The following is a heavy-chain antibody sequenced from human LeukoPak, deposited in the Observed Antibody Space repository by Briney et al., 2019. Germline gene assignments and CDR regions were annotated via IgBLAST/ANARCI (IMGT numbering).Heavy chain of an antibody. CDR3: AKDGVPATAPSDY. V-gene: IGHV3-23*01. Sequence: GGSLRLSCAASGFTFSSYAMSWVRQAPGRGLEWVSAISGSGGSTYYADSVKGRFTISRDNSKNTLYLQMNSLRAEDTAVYYCAKDGVPATAPSDYWGQGTLVTVSS. CDR2: ISGSGGST. J-gene: IGHJ4*02. D-gene: IGHD2-2*01. CDR1: GFTFSSYA.